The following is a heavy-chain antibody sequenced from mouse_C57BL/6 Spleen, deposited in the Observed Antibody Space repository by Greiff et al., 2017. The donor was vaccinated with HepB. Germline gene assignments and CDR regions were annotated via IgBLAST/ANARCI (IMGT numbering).Heavy chain of an antibody. CDR2: IDPETGGT. D-gene: IGHD4-1*01. Sequence: QVQLQQSGAELVRPGASVTLSCKASGYTFTDYEMHWVKQTPVHGLEWIGAIDPETGGTAYNQKFKGKAILTADKSSSTAYMELRSLTSEDSAVYYCTSLKLGYFDYWGQGTTLTVSS. CDR3: TSLKLGYFDY. V-gene: IGHV1-15*01. J-gene: IGHJ2*01. CDR1: GYTFTDYE.